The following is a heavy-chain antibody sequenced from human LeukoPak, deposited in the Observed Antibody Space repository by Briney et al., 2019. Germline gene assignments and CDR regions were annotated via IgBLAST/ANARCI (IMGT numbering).Heavy chain of an antibody. CDR1: GFTFSSYA. D-gene: IGHD3-10*01. V-gene: IGHV3-23*01. CDR3: AKDGITMVRGVMDY. Sequence: GGSLRLSCAASGFTFSSYAVNWVRQAPGKGLEWVSAISGINNSTYYADSVKGRFTISRDNSKNTLYLQMNSLRAEDTAVYYCAKDGITMVRGVMDYWGQGTLVTVSS. CDR2: ISGINNST. J-gene: IGHJ4*02.